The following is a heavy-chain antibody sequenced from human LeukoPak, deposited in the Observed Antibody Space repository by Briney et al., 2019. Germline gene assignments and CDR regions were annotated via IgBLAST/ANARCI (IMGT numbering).Heavy chain of an antibody. J-gene: IGHJ4*02. Sequence: GGSLRLSCAAFGFTFSSYAMSWVRQAPGKGLEWVSAISGSGGSTYCADSVKGRFTISRDNSKNTLYLQMNSLRAEDTAVYYCAKVGSSNPLFDYWGQGTLVTVSS. V-gene: IGHV3-23*01. CDR3: AKVGSSNPLFDY. CDR1: GFTFSSYA. D-gene: IGHD6-13*01. CDR2: ISGSGGST.